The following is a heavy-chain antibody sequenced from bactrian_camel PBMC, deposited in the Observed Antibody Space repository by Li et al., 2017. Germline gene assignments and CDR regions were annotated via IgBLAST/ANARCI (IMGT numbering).Heavy chain of an antibody. V-gene: IGHV3S53*01. CDR2: IDSDGST. J-gene: IGHJ4*01. CDR3: AATPFVCPTTVRDRAADFNY. Sequence: HVQLVESGGGSVQAGGSLRLSCATSGPVYSHYCMAWFRQAPGKEREVVAGIDSDGSTNYADSVKGRFTISRDNGKKTLFLDMNRLQVEDTAMYYCAATPFVCPTTVRDRAADFNYWGQGTQVTVS. CDR1: GPVYSHYC. D-gene: IGHD3*01.